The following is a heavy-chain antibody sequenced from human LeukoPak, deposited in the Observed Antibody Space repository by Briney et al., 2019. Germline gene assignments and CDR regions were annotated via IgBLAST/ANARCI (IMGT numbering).Heavy chain of an antibody. CDR2: ISSSGSTI. V-gene: IGHV3-48*03. Sequence: GGSLRLSCAASGFTFSSYEMNWVRQAPGKGLEWVSYISSSGSTIYYADSVKGRFTISRDNAKNSLYLQMNSLRAEDTAVYYCARGGDYGDCQRTYYFDYWGQGTLVTVSS. CDR1: GFTFSSYE. CDR3: ARGGDYGDCQRTYYFDY. J-gene: IGHJ4*02. D-gene: IGHD4-17*01.